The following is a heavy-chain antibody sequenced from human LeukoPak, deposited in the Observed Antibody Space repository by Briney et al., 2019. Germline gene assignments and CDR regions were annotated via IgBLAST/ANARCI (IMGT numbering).Heavy chain of an antibody. V-gene: IGHV1-69*05. Sequence: EASVKVSCKASGGTFSSYAISWVRQAPGQGLEWMGGIIPIFGTANYAQKFQGRVTITTDESTSTAYMELSSLRSEDTAVYYCASGYCSSTSCSRRGIDYWGQGTLSPSPQ. J-gene: IGHJ4*02. CDR2: IIPIFGTA. CDR3: ASGYCSSTSCSRRGIDY. D-gene: IGHD2-2*01. CDR1: GGTFSSYA.